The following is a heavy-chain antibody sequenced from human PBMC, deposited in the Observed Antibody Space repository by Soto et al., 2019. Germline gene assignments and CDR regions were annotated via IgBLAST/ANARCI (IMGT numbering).Heavy chain of an antibody. CDR1: GSSIRSFY. J-gene: IGHJ5*01. D-gene: IGHD3-9*01. CDR2: IYPTGSI. CDR3: ARETTGYHNNWFDS. Sequence: XETLSLTGPVSGSSIRSFYWSWIRQPAGKGLEWIGRIYPTGSINTNPSLRSRLTLSVDTAKSRFSLSLSSVTAADTAIYYCARETTGYHNNWFDSWGQGTLATVSS. V-gene: IGHV4-4*07.